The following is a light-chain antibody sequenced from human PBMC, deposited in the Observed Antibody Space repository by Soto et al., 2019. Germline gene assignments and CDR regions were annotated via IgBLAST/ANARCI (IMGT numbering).Light chain of an antibody. J-gene: IGKJ1*01. Sequence: EIVMPQSPATLSVSPGERATLSCRASQSVISNLAWYQQKPGQSPRLLIYCASTRATGIPARFSGSGSGTEFTLPISILNAEDFAVYDFPQHNNWPQTFVQGTKVEIK. V-gene: IGKV3-15*01. CDR2: CAS. CDR1: QSVISN. CDR3: PQHNNWPQT.